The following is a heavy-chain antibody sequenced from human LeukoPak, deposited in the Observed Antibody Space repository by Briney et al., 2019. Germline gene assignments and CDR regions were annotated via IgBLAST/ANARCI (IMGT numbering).Heavy chain of an antibody. V-gene: IGHV3-23*01. CDR1: GFTFSSSA. CDR3: AKYKYNSVSGPFDL. J-gene: IGHJ4*02. Sequence: GGSLRLSCAASGFTFSSSAXXXXXXXXXXXXXXXXTLTXASGDSTYYADSVKGRFTISRDXXKNTLYLQMNSLRAEDTAVYYCAKYKYNSVSGPFDLWGQGALVTVSS. CDR2: LTXASGDST. D-gene: IGHD6-19*01.